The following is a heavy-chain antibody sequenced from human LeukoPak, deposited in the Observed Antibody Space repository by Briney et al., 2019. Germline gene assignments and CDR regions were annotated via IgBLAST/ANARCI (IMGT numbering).Heavy chain of an antibody. Sequence: GGSLRLSCAASGFTFGSYAMSWVRQAPGKGLEWVSAISGSGGSTYYADSVKGRFTISRDNSKNTLYLQMNSLRAEDTAVYYCAKVGHGYSSIPLLDYWGQGTLVTVSS. CDR2: ISGSGGST. V-gene: IGHV3-23*01. CDR1: GFTFGSYA. D-gene: IGHD6-13*01. CDR3: AKVGHGYSSIPLLDY. J-gene: IGHJ4*02.